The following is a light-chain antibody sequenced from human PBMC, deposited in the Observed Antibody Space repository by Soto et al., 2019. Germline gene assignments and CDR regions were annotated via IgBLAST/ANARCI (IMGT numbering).Light chain of an antibody. Sequence: EIVMTQSPATLSVSPGERATLSCRASQSISSDVAWYQQKPVQAPRLLIYGASTTATGIPARFSGSGSGTEFTLTISSLQSEDFAVYNCQQYNKWPRTFGQGTKVDI. CDR2: GAS. CDR1: QSISSD. CDR3: QQYNKWPRT. J-gene: IGKJ2*01. V-gene: IGKV3-15*01.